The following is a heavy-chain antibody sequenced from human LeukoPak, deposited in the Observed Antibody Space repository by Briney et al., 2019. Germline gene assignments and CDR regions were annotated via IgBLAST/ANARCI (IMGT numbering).Heavy chain of an antibody. CDR1: GYTFTGYY. J-gene: IGHJ6*03. V-gene: IGHV1-2*02. CDR2: INPNSGGT. D-gene: IGHD4-17*01. CDR3: ARGTTLTTLPYYYYYMDV. Sequence: ASVKVSCKASGYTFTGYYMHWVRQAPGQGLEWMGWINPNSGGTNYAQKFRGRVTMTRDTSISTAYMELSRLRSDDTALYYCARGTTLTTLPYYYYYMDVWGEGTTVTVSS.